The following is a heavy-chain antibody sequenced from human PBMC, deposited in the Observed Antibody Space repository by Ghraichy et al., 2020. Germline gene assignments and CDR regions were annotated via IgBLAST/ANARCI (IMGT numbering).Heavy chain of an antibody. V-gene: IGHV3-48*02. Sequence: GGSLRLSCAASGFTFSSYSMNWVRQAPGKGLEWVSYISSSSSTIYYADSVKGRFTISRDNAKNSLYLQMNSLRDEDTAVYYCARASYDFWSGYLDYYYYGMDVWGQGTTVTVSS. CDR2: ISSSSSTI. CDR1: GFTFSSYS. CDR3: ARASYDFWSGYLDYYYYGMDV. D-gene: IGHD3-3*01. J-gene: IGHJ6*02.